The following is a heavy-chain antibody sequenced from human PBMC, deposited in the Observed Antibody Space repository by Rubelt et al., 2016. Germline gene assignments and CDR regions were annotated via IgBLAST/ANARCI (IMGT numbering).Heavy chain of an antibody. J-gene: IGHJ6*02. CDR3: AREQLLSDYYYGMDV. Sequence: GGSFSGYYGSWVRQPPGKGLEWIGEINPRGGTDYTPSLKSRVFMSVDSSKNQFSLKLSSVTAADTAVYYCAREQLLSDYYYGMDVWGQGTTVTVSS. CDR1: GGSFSGYY. D-gene: IGHD2-2*01. CDR2: INPRGGT. V-gene: IGHV4-34*01.